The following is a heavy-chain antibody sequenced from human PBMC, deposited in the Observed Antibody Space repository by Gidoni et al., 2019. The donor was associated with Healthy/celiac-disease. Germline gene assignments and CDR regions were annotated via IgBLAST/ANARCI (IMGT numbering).Heavy chain of an antibody. J-gene: IGHJ4*02. CDR2: ISGSGGST. CDR3: AKNPATTVGATYDY. D-gene: IGHD1-26*01. V-gene: IGHV3-23*01. Sequence: EVQLLESGGGLVQPGGSLRLSCAASGFTFSSYAMSWVRQAPGKGLEWVSAISGSGGSTYYADSVKGRFTISRDKSKNTLYLQMNSLRAEDTAVYFCAKNPATTVGATYDYWGQGTLVTVSS. CDR1: GFTFSSYA.